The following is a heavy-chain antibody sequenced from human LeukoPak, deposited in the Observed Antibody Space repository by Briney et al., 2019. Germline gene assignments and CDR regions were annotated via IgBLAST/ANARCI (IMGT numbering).Heavy chain of an antibody. V-gene: IGHV1-8*03. Sequence: ASVKVSCKASGYTFTSYDINWVRQATGQGLEWMGWMNPNSGNTGYAQKFQGRVTITRNTSISTAYMELSSLRSEDTAVYYCASSDYDFWNGPFDYWGQGTLVTVSS. CDR2: MNPNSGNT. J-gene: IGHJ4*02. CDR3: ASSDYDFWNGPFDY. D-gene: IGHD3-3*01. CDR1: GYTFTSYD.